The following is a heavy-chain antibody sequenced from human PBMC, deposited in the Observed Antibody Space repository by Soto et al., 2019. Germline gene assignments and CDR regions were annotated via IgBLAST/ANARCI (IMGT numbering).Heavy chain of an antibody. CDR3: AKEEKQLWSLVSGEDY. J-gene: IGHJ4*01. CDR1: GDSVTSGDYY. CDR2: IYYSGNT. Sequence: SLACTVSGDSVTSGDYYWSCIRQPPGKGLEGIGYIYYSGNTNYSPSLKSPFAISLDTSHNQFSLNLISVTAADTVVYYCAKEEKQLWSLVSGEDYWGQGTPVTVSS. D-gene: IGHD5-18*01. V-gene: IGHV4-61*08.